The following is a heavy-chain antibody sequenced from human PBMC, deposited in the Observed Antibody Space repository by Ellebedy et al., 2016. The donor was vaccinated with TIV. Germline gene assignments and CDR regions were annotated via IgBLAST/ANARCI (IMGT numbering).Heavy chain of an antibody. Sequence: GESLKISCAASGFTFDSYAMTWVRQAPGKGLEWVSSITGLGNNAYYADSVKGRFSISRDNSKNPLYLQMNSLRVEDTAVYYCAKRRGYNYDDHAFDIWGQGTVVTVSS. V-gene: IGHV3-23*01. CDR2: ITGLGNNA. CDR3: AKRRGYNYDDHAFDI. J-gene: IGHJ3*02. CDR1: GFTFDSYA. D-gene: IGHD5-18*01.